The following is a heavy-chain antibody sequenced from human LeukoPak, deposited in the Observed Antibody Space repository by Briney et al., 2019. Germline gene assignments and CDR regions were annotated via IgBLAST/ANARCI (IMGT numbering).Heavy chain of an antibody. J-gene: IGHJ6*02. D-gene: IGHD2-2*02. V-gene: IGHV4-39*01. CDR1: GGSITGSIDY. CDR3: ARHQCSGTRCYNFYFYGMDV. Sequence: SETLSLTCTVSGGSITGSIDYWGWVRQPPGERLEWIATIYYSTSTQYNPSLKSRVTMSVNTSKNQFSLKLSSMTAADTAVYYCARHQCSGTRCYNFYFYGMDVWGQGNTVTVSS. CDR2: IYYSTST.